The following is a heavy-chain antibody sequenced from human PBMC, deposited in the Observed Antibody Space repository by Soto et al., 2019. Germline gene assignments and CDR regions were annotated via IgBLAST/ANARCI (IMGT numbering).Heavy chain of an antibody. D-gene: IGHD3-9*01. V-gene: IGHV4-39*01. CDR3: ARHYDILTGYYPYYYYGMDV. CDR1: GGSISSCSYY. CDR2: IYYSGST. Sequence: PSETLSLTCTISGGSISSCSYYWGWIRQPPGKRLEWIGSIYYSGSTYYNPSLKSRVTISVDTSKNQFSLKLSSVTAADTAVYYCARHYDILTGYYPYYYYGMDVWGQGTTVT. J-gene: IGHJ6*02.